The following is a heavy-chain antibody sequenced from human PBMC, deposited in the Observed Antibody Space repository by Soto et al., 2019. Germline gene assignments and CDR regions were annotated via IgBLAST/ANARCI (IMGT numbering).Heavy chain of an antibody. CDR3: ARSLPGTYGAFDL. V-gene: IGHV3-74*01. CDR1: EFTFRSYW. CDR2: ISGDGSST. J-gene: IGHJ3*01. D-gene: IGHD1-7*01. Sequence: PGGSLRLSCAASEFTFRSYWMQWVRQSPGKGLVWVSRISGDGSSTSYADSVKGRFTISRDNAKNTMNLQMDSLRAEDTAVYYCARSLPGTYGAFDLWGQGTMVTVSS.